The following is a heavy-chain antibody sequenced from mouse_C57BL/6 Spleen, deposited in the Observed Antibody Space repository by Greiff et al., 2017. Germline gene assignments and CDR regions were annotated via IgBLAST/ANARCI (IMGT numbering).Heavy chain of an antibody. V-gene: IGHV5-4*01. CDR1: GFTFSSYA. D-gene: IGHD4-1*01. CDR2: ISDGGSYT. J-gene: IGHJ4*01. CDR3: ARDSLGGAMDY. Sequence: EVKLMESGGGLVKPGGSLKLSCAASGFTFSSYAMSWVRQTPEKRLEWVATISDGGSYTYYPDNVKGRFTISRDNAKNNLYLQMSHLKPEATAMYYCARDSLGGAMDYWGQGTSVTVSS.